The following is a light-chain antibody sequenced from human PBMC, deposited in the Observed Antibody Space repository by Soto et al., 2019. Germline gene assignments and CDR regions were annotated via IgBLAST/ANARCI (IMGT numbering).Light chain of an antibody. V-gene: IGKV1-27*01. CDR2: ATF. Sequence: DVQMTQSPSSLSAFVGDRVTITCRASQGIAPYLAWFQQKPGKVPKLLIYATFTLQSGVPSRFSGSGSGTDFTLTISSLQPEDIGTYYCRKYNSAPLTFGGGTKVDIK. J-gene: IGKJ4*01. CDR3: RKYNSAPLT. CDR1: QGIAPY.